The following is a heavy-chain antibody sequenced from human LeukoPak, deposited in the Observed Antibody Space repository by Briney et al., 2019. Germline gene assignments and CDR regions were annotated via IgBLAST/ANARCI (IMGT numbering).Heavy chain of an antibody. Sequence: SVKVSCKASGGTFSSYAISWVRQAPGQGLEWMGGIIPIFGTANYAQKFQGRVTITTDESTSTAYMELSSLRSEDTAVYYCARDRCSSTSCHEPLGMDVWGKGTTVTVSS. CDR3: ARDRCSSTSCHEPLGMDV. D-gene: IGHD2-2*01. CDR1: GGTFSSYA. V-gene: IGHV1-69*05. CDR2: IIPIFGTA. J-gene: IGHJ6*04.